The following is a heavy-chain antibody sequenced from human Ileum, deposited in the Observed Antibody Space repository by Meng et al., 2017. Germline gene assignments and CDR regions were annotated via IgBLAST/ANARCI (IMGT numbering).Heavy chain of an antibody. J-gene: IGHJ4*02. CDR3: AKDGGVGFTDFDY. Sequence: GQPVGSGAGGFQPGSPLTLSCAASGFTFSSYTMQWVRQAPCKGLEWVTVISQDGNRKYYADSVKGRFIISKDNSKTTVYLQMNSLRTEDTATYYCAKDGGVGFTDFDYWGQGTLVTVSS. V-gene: IGHV3-30*01. CDR1: GFTFSSYT. CDR2: ISQDGNRK. D-gene: IGHD3-16*01.